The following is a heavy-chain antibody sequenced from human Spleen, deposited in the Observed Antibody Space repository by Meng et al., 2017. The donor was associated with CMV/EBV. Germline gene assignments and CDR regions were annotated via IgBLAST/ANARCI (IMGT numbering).Heavy chain of an antibody. CDR3: ARGGGIVVVPTGGYYYFSGMDV. CDR1: GYTFTSSG. CDR2: VSPFKEHT. Sequence: ASVKVSCKTSGYTFTSSGVSWLRQAPGQGLEWVGRVSPFKEHTEYGQKFQGRVIMTTDTSARTAYMEVGNLRSEDTAVYYCARGGGIVVVPTGGYYYFSGMDVWGQGTTVTVSS. J-gene: IGHJ6*02. V-gene: IGHV1-18*01. D-gene: IGHD2-2*01.